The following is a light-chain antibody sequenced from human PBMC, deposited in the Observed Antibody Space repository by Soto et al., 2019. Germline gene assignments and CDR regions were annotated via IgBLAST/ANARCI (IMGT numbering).Light chain of an antibody. Sequence: EMVLTQSPATLSLSPGERATLSCRASWSVTINYLAWYQQKPGQAPRLLVYGASTRATGIPARFSGSGSGTDFTLTISSLEPEDFAVYYCHQRQYWPPITFGQGTRLEIK. CDR1: WSVTINY. V-gene: IGKV3D-20*02. J-gene: IGKJ5*01. CDR3: HQRQYWPPIT. CDR2: GAS.